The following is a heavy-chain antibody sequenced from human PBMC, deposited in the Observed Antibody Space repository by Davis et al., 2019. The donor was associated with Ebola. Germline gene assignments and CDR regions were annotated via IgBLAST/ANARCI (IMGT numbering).Heavy chain of an antibody. CDR2: IYPGDSST. CDR3: ARGLSPHFDY. CDR1: GFSFISYW. V-gene: IGHV5-51*01. D-gene: IGHD2-15*01. J-gene: IGHJ4*02. Sequence: WGSLRLSCQASGFSFISYWIGWVRQMPGKGLEWMCIIYPGDSSTKYSPSWQGRVTISADTSLTTAYLRWNSLRASDTAMYFCARGLSPHFDYWGQGALVTVSS.